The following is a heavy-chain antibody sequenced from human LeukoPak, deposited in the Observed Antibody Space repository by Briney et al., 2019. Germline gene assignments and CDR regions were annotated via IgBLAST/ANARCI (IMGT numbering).Heavy chain of an antibody. D-gene: IGHD6-13*01. CDR2: IYYSGST. CDR1: GGSISSYY. J-gene: IGHJ6*02. V-gene: IGHV4-59*01. CDR3: ARGGIAAAGDYYGMDV. Sequence: PSQTLSLTCTVSGGSISSYYWSWIRQPPGKGLEWIGYIYYSGSTKYNPSLKSRVTISVDTSKNQFSLKLSSVTAADTAVYYCARGGIAAAGDYYGMDVWGQGTTVTVSS.